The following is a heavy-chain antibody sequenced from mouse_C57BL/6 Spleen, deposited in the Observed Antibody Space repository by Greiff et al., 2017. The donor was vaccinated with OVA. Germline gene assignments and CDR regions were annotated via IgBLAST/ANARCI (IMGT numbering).Heavy chain of an antibody. D-gene: IGHD2-4*01. CDR2: IWSGGST. J-gene: IGHJ2*01. V-gene: IGHV2-2*01. CDR3: ARNSPYYDYDGYYFDY. Sequence: VQLQQSGPGLVQPSQSLSITCTVSGFSLTSYGVHWVRQSPGKGLEWLGVIWSGGSTDYNAAFISRLSISKDNSKSQVFFNMNSLQADDAAIYYWARNSPYYDYDGYYFDYWGQGTTLTVSS. CDR1: GFSLTSYG.